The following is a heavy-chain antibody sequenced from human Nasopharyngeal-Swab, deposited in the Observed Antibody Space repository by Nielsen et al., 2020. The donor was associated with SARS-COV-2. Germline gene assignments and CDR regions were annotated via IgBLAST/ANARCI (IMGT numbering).Heavy chain of an antibody. CDR2: IGDKDHNYAT. CDR1: GFIFSGSA. CDR3: TTDYYFDY. Sequence: GESLKISCAASGFIFSGSAMHWVRQASGTGLEWVGRIGDKDHNYATTYGAAVKGRITISRDDSKNTAFLQMDSLKTEDTALYYCTTDYYFDYWGQGTLVTVSS. V-gene: IGHV3-73*01. J-gene: IGHJ4*02.